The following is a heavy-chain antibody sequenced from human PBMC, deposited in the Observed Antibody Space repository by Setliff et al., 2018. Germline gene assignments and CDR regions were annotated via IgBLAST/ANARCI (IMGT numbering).Heavy chain of an antibody. CDR1: GASVSSHY. J-gene: IGHJ1*01. CDR2: ISYSGIT. D-gene: IGHD1-1*01. V-gene: IGHV4-59*02. Sequence: SETLSLTCNVSGASVSSHYWDWIRQPPGKGLEWIGFISYSGITTYNVSLKSRVSISVDTSKNQLSLTLSSVTAADTAVYYCVREGYSEYFQDWGQGALVTVSS. CDR3: VREGYSEYFQD.